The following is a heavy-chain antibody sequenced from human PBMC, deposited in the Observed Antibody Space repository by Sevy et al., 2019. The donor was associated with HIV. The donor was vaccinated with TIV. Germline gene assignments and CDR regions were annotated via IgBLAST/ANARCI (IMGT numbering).Heavy chain of an antibody. Sequence: GGSLRLSCAASGFIFSSYAMNWVRQAPGKGLELVSVIYSDGRTYYADSVKGRFTISRDNSKNTLYLHMNNLRPEDTAVYYCARDRYYDASGYYYYYYGMDVWGQGTTVTVSS. CDR1: GFIFSSYA. CDR3: ARDRYYDASGYYYYYYGMDV. D-gene: IGHD3-22*01. J-gene: IGHJ6*02. CDR2: IYSDGRT. V-gene: IGHV3-66*01.